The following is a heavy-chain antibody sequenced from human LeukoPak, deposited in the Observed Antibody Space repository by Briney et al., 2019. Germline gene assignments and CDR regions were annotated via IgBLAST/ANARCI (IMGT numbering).Heavy chain of an antibody. D-gene: IGHD2-8*01. J-gene: IGHJ6*03. Sequence: ASMKVSCKASGYSFTCYYIHWVRQAPGQGLEWMGWINPDGGVTKSAQNFQGRVTMTRDKSISTVYMELSGLTSDDTALYYCARGPNHYYYMDFWGTGTTVSVSS. V-gene: IGHV1-2*02. CDR3: ARGPNHYYYMDF. CDR1: GYSFTCYY. CDR2: INPDGGVT.